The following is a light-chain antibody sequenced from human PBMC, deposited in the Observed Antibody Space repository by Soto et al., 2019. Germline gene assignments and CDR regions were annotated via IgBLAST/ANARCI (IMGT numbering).Light chain of an antibody. Sequence: EIVLTQTPATLSLSPGERATLSCRASQSVSSYLAWHQQKPGQAPRLLIYDASNRATGIPARFSGSGSGTDFTLTISSLEPEDFAVYYCQQRSNWPPYVSFGQGTKVDIK. CDR3: QQRSNWPPYVS. J-gene: IGKJ1*01. CDR1: QSVSSY. CDR2: DAS. V-gene: IGKV3-11*01.